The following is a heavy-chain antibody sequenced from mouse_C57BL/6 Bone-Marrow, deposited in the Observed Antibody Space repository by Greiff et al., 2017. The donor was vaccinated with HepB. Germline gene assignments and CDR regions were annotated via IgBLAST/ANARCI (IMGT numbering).Heavy chain of an antibody. CDR3: ARRDYYGSLDY. Sequence: DVMLVESGGGLVKPGGSLKLSCAASGFTFSDYGMHWVRQAPEKGLEWVAYISSGSSTIYYADTVKGRFTISRDNAKNTLFLQMTSLRSEDTAMYYCARRDYYGSLDYWGQGTTLTVSS. CDR2: ISSGSSTI. D-gene: IGHD1-1*01. CDR1: GFTFSDYG. J-gene: IGHJ2*01. V-gene: IGHV5-17*01.